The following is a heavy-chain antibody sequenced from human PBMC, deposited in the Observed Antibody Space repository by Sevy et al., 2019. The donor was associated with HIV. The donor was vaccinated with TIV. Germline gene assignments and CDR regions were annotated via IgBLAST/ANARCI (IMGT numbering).Heavy chain of an antibody. V-gene: IGHV3-33*01. CDR3: ARDLEFYDSGDYGPAFMPDF. CDR2: IWFDGSNT. D-gene: IGHD4-17*01. Sequence: GESLKISCAASGFTFSSFGMHWVRQAPGKGLEWVAVIWFDGSNTYYADSVKGRFTISRDIAKNTLHLLMNSLRAEDTAVYYCARDLEFYDSGDYGPAFMPDFWGHGTLVTVSS. CDR1: GFTFSSFG. J-gene: IGHJ4*01.